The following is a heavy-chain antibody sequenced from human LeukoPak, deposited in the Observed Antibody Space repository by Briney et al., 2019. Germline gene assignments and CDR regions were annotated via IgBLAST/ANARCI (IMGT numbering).Heavy chain of an antibody. J-gene: IGHJ4*02. CDR1: GYTFTGYY. Sequence: ASVKVSCKASGYTFTGYYMHWVRQAPGQGLEWMGWINPNSGGTNYAQKFQGRVTMTRDTSISTAYMELSRLRSDDTAVCYCARVPYVWGSIDYWGQGTLVTVSS. CDR3: ARVPYVWGSIDY. D-gene: IGHD3-16*01. CDR2: INPNSGGT. V-gene: IGHV1-2*02.